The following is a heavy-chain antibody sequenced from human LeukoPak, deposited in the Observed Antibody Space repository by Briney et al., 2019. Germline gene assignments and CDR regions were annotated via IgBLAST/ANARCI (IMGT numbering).Heavy chain of an antibody. CDR1: GFTFSSYG. CDR2: ISYDGSNK. J-gene: IGHJ4*02. Sequence: GRSLRLSCAASGFTFSSYGMHWVRRAPGKGLEWVAVISYDGSNKYYADSVKGRFTISRDNSKNTLYLQMNSLRADDTAVYYCAKDGSGSYYLPYSSFDYWGQGTLVTVSS. CDR3: AKDGSGSYYLPYSSFDY. D-gene: IGHD3-10*01. V-gene: IGHV3-30*18.